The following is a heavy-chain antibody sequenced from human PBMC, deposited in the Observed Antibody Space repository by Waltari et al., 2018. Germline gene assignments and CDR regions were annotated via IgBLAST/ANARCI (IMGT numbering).Heavy chain of an antibody. CDR1: GYTLTELS. Sequence: QVQLVQSGAEVKKPGASVKVSCKVSGYTLTELSMHWVRQAPGKGLEWMGGFDPEDGETNYAQKFQGRVTMTEDTSTDTAYMELSSLRSEDTAVYYCATLKRDSGSYYVSFWFDPWGQGTLVTVSS. J-gene: IGHJ5*02. D-gene: IGHD1-26*01. CDR2: FDPEDGET. CDR3: ATLKRDSGSYYVSFWFDP. V-gene: IGHV1-24*01.